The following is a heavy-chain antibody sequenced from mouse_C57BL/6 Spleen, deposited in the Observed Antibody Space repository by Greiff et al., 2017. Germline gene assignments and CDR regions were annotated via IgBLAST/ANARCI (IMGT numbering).Heavy chain of an antibody. V-gene: IGHV1-64*01. CDR3: ARPLADYAMDY. CDR2: IHPNSGST. Sequence: VQLQQPGAELVKPGASVKLSCKASGYTFTSYWMHWVKQRPGQGLEWIGMIHPNSGSTNYNEKFKSKATLTVDKSSSTAYMQLSSLTSEDSAVYYCARPLADYAMDYWGQGTSVTVSS. CDR1: GYTFTSYW. J-gene: IGHJ4*01.